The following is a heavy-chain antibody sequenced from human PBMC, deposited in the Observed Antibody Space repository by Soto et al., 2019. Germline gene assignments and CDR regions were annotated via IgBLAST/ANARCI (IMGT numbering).Heavy chain of an antibody. J-gene: IGHJ4*02. V-gene: IGHV3-30*18. D-gene: IGHD5-12*01. Sequence: QVQLVESGGGVVQPGRSLRLSCAASGFIFSTYAMHWVRQAPGQGLEWVAVISNDGRNIHYVDSVKGRFTISRDNPKKSLALQMNSLRAEDTAVYYFVKGRGMDSGYEYTLDHWGQGTLVTVSS. CDR3: VKGRGMDSGYEYTLDH. CDR1: GFIFSTYA. CDR2: ISNDGRNI.